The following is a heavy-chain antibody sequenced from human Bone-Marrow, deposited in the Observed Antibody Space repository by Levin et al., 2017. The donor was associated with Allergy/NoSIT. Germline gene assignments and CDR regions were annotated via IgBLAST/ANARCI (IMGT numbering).Heavy chain of an antibody. V-gene: IGHV3-48*01. CDR1: GFTFSIHS. CDR3: ARDVRFNYAGWFDP. J-gene: IGHJ5*02. Sequence: GESLKISCVASGFTFSIHSMNWIRQTPGKRLEWLSYISSRSDEIFYADSVQGRFAVSRDNAKKSLYLQMNSLRAEDTGVYYCARDVRFNYAGWFDPWGQGTLVTVSS. D-gene: IGHD1-7*01. CDR2: ISSRSDEI.